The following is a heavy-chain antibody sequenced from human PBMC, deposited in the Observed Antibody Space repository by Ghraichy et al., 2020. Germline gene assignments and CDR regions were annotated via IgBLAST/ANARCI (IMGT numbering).Heavy chain of an antibody. V-gene: IGHV3-30*18. CDR3: AKDANPQSGSSPLDY. Sequence: GGSLRLSCAASGFTFSSYGMHWVRQAPGKGLEWVAVISYDGSNKYYADSVKGRFTISRDNSKNTLYLQMNSLRAEDTAVYYCAKDANPQSGSSPLDYWGQGTLVTVSS. CDR1: GFTFSSYG. J-gene: IGHJ4*02. D-gene: IGHD6-13*01. CDR2: ISYDGSNK.